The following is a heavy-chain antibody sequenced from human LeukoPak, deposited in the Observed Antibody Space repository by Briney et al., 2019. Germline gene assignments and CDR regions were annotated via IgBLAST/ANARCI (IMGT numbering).Heavy chain of an antibody. CDR2: INSDGSST. D-gene: IGHD3-22*01. J-gene: IGHJ4*02. CDR1: GFTLSSYW. Sequence: GGSLRLSCAASGFTLSSYWMHWVRQAPGRGLVWVSRINSDGSSTSYADSVKGRFTISRDNAKNTLYLQMNSLRAEDTAVYYCVKLTWGYYDSSGYSETDYWGQGTLVTVSS. V-gene: IGHV3-74*01. CDR3: VKLTWGYYDSSGYSETDY.